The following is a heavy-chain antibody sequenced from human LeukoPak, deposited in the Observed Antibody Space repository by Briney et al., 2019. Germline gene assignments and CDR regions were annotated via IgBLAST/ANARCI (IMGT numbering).Heavy chain of an antibody. Sequence: SETLSLTCTVSGGSISSYYWSWIRQPPGKGLEWIGYIYYSGSTNYNPSLKSRVTISVDTSKNQFSLKLSSVTAADTAVYYCARTNRAVAGTSVDYWGQGTLVTVSS. V-gene: IGHV4-59*01. D-gene: IGHD6-19*01. CDR2: IYYSGST. CDR1: GGSISSYY. CDR3: ARTNRAVAGTSVDY. J-gene: IGHJ4*02.